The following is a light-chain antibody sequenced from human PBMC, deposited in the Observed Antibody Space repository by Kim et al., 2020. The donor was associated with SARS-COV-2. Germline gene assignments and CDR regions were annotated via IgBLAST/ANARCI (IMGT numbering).Light chain of an antibody. Sequence: ALGQTVKITCLGDSLINYFASWYRQRPGQAPTLLIYGRNKRPSGIPDRFSGSKSGNTDSLTITGAQAEDEGDYYCNSRDSSADHRVFGVGTQLTVL. CDR1: SLINYF. CDR2: GRN. V-gene: IGLV3-19*01. J-gene: IGLJ2*01. CDR3: NSRDSSADHRV.